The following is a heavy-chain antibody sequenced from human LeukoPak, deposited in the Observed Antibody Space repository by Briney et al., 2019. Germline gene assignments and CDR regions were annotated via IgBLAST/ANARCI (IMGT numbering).Heavy chain of an antibody. CDR3: ARWDDSSGYYYEGAFDI. J-gene: IGHJ3*02. Sequence: SQTLSLTCAISGDSVSSNSAAWNWIRQPPSRGLEWLGRTYYRSKWYNDYAVSVKSRITINPDTSKNQFSLQLNSVTPEDTAVYYCARWDDSSGYYYEGAFDIWGQGTMVTVSS. CDR1: GDSVSSNSAA. D-gene: IGHD3-22*01. CDR2: TYYRSKWYN. V-gene: IGHV6-1*01.